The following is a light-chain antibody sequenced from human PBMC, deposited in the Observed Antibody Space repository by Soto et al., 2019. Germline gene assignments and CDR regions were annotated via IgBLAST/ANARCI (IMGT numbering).Light chain of an antibody. CDR2: GAS. CDR1: QSISSSF. Sequence: EFVLTQSPGKLSLSPGERATLSCRASQSISSSFLAWYQQKPGQAPRLLIYGASSRCTGIPDRFSGSGSGTDFTLTISRLEPEDFAVYYCQQYGSSPPLTFGGGTKVEIK. V-gene: IGKV3-20*01. CDR3: QQYGSSPPLT. J-gene: IGKJ4*01.